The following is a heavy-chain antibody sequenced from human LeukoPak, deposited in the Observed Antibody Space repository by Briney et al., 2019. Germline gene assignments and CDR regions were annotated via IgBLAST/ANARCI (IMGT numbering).Heavy chain of an antibody. D-gene: IGHD6-6*01. V-gene: IGHV3-9*01. CDR1: GFTFDDYA. Sequence: PGGSLRLSCAASGFTFDDYAMHWVRPAPGKGLERVSGISWNSNSIGYADSVKGRFTISRDNAKNSLYLQMNSLRAEDTALYYCAKDRYSSSSGAFDIWGQGTMVTVSS. J-gene: IGHJ3*02. CDR2: ISWNSNSI. CDR3: AKDRYSSSSGAFDI.